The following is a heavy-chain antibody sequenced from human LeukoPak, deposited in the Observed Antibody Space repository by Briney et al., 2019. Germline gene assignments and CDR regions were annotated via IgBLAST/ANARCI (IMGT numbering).Heavy chain of an antibody. Sequence: SETLSLTCTVSGGSISSYYWSWIRQPPGKGLEWIGFGHHSGSTTYNPSLNSRVALSVDASKNQFSLKLSSVTAADTAVYYCARWGEHSTFPVFAFDLWGQGTMVTVSS. CDR2: GHHSGST. D-gene: IGHD3-10*01. V-gene: IGHV4-59*01. CDR3: ARWGEHSTFPVFAFDL. CDR1: GGSISSYY. J-gene: IGHJ3*01.